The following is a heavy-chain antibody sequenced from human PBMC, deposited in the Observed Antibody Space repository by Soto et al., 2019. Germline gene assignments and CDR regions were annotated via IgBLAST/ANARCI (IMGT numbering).Heavy chain of an antibody. D-gene: IGHD3-22*01. J-gene: IGHJ3*02. V-gene: IGHV4-39*02. CDR1: GGSISSSSYY. CDR3: ARDQNYYDSSGSTQTFYI. CDR2: IYYSGST. Sequence: PSETLSLTCTVSGGSISSSSYYWGWIRQPPGKGLEWIGSIYYSGSTYYNPSLKSRVTMTTDTSTSTAYMELRSLRSDDTAVYYCARDQNYYDSSGSTQTFYIWGQGTMVTVSS.